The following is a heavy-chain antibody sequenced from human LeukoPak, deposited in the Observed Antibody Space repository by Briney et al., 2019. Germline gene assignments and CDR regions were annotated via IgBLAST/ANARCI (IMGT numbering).Heavy chain of an antibody. Sequence: NLGESLRISCKGSGYSFTSHRITWVRQMPEKGLEWMGRIDPSDSYSNYSPSFQGHVTISVDKSISTAYLQWSSLKASDTAMYYCARDLSRNCFDPWGQGTLVIVSS. V-gene: IGHV5-10-1*01. CDR1: GYSFTSHR. CDR3: ARDLSRNCFDP. CDR2: IDPSDSYS. D-gene: IGHD3-3*01. J-gene: IGHJ5*02.